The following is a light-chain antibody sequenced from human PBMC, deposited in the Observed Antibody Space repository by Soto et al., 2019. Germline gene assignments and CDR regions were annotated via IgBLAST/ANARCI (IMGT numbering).Light chain of an antibody. V-gene: IGKV3-11*01. CDR2: HAS. CDR3: QQRSDWPPWT. Sequence: EIVFTQSPGTLSLSPGERATLSCRASQSVSSNLAWYQQKPGQAPRLLIYHASNRATGIPARFSGSGSGTDFTLTISSLEPEDFAVYYCQQRSDWPPWTFGQGTKVDIK. J-gene: IGKJ1*01. CDR1: QSVSSN.